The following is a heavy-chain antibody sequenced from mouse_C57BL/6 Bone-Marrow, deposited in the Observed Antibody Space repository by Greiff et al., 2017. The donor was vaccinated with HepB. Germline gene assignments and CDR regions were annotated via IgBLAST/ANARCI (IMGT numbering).Heavy chain of an antibody. CDR3: ARQEGTSPFAY. J-gene: IGHJ3*01. CDR2: ISSGGSYT. V-gene: IGHV5-6*01. Sequence: EVKLMESGGDLVKPGGSLKLSCAASGFTFSSYGMSWVRQTPDKRLEWVATISSGGSYTYYPDSVKGRFTISRDNAKNTLYLQMSSLKSEDTAMYYCARQEGTSPFAYWGQGTLVTVSA. D-gene: IGHD3-3*01. CDR1: GFTFSSYG.